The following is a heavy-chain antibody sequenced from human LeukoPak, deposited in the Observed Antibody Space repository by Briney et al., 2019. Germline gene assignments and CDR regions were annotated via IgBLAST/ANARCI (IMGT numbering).Heavy chain of an antibody. J-gene: IGHJ5*02. V-gene: IGHV3-66*01. CDR3: ARDQVGYTYGTS. CDR1: GFTVSSNS. CDR2: IYSDENT. Sequence: GGSLRLSCAASGFTVSSNSMSWVRQAPGKGLEWVSVIYSDENTHYADSVKGRFTISRDISKNTVYLQMDSLTVEDTAVYYCARDQVGYTYGTSWGQGTLVTVSS. D-gene: IGHD5-18*01.